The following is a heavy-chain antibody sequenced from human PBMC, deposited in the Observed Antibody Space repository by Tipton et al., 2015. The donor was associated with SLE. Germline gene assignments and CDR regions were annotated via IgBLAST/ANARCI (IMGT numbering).Heavy chain of an antibody. CDR1: GNIFANYW. V-gene: IGHV5-51*03. Sequence: QSGAEVKKSGKSLKISCRYSGNIFANYWIGWVRQMSGKGLEWMGIVYPSDSATRYNPSFEDQVTISADESSATAYLQWSSLKASDTAMYYCAMGSGNGYSPFHYWGQGMLVTVSS. CDR3: AMGSGNGYSPFHY. CDR2: VYPSDSAT. J-gene: IGHJ4*02. D-gene: IGHD3-22*01.